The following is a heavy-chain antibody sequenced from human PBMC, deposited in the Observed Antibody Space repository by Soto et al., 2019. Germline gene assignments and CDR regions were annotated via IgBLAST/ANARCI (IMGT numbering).Heavy chain of an antibody. V-gene: IGHV1-8*01. Sequence: ASVKVSCKASGYTFTSYDINWVRQATGQGLEWMGWMNPNSGNTGYAQKFQGRVTMSRNTSISTAYMELSSLRSEDTAVYYCARGKYCSASSSYYYYYMDVWGKGTTVPVSS. CDR2: MNPNSGNT. CDR3: ARGKYCSASSSYYYYYMDV. D-gene: IGHD6-6*01. J-gene: IGHJ6*03. CDR1: GYTFTSYD.